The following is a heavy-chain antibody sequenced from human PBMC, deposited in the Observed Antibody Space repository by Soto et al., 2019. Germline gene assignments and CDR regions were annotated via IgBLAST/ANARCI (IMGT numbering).Heavy chain of an antibody. D-gene: IGHD6-19*01. CDR3: ARDQEQWLSGPTGY. CDR2: ISDDGNNA. CDR1: GFTFRSHT. J-gene: IGHJ4*02. V-gene: IGHV3-30-3*01. Sequence: GSLRVSCAASGFTFRSHTTHWVRQPPGRGLEWVAVISDDGNNAYYADSVKGRFTISRDIATNTLFLQMNSLRVEDTAVYYCARDQEQWLSGPTGYWGQGSLVTVSS.